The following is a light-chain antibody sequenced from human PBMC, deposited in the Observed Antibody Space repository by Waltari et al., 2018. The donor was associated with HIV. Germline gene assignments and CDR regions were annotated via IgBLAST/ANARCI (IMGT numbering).Light chain of an antibody. CDR2: EVT. J-gene: IGLJ2*01. CDR1: RNDIGTYKY. Sequence: QSALTQPASVSGSPGQSITISCTGSRNDIGTYKYVSWYQQHPGKAPKVLIYEVTNRRSGVSDRFSGSKSGNTASLVISGLQTDDEADYYCSSYTSSTTVIFGGGTKLTVL. V-gene: IGLV2-14*01. CDR3: SSYTSSTTVI.